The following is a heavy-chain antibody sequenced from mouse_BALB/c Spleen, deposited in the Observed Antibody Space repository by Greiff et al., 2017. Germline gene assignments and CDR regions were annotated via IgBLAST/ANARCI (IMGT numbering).Heavy chain of an antibody. CDR1: GYSITSGYY. CDR3: ARDPVTDYGSSYWYFDV. CDR2: ISYDGSN. D-gene: IGHD1-1*01. V-gene: IGHV3-6*02. J-gene: IGHJ1*01. Sequence: EVQRVESGPGLVKPSQSLSLTCSVTGYSITSGYYWNWIRQFPGNKLEWMGYISYDGSNNYNPSLKNRISITRDTSKNQFFLKLNSVTTEDTATYYCARDPVTDYGSSYWYFDVWGAGTTVTVSS.